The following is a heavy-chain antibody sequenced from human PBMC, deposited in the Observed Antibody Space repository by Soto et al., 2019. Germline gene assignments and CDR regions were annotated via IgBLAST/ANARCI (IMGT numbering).Heavy chain of an antibody. CDR1: GGSFSPNY. D-gene: IGHD1-26*01. V-gene: IGHV4-59*12. CDR2: IYYGGST. Sequence: LSVTCTVSGGSFSPNYWSWFRQPPGTGLEWVGYIYYGGSTNYNPSFKSRVTISVDKSKPQSPLNLSSVTAADTAVYYCAGVSGSYYYGMDVWGQGTTVTVSS. CDR3: AGVSGSYYYGMDV. J-gene: IGHJ6*02.